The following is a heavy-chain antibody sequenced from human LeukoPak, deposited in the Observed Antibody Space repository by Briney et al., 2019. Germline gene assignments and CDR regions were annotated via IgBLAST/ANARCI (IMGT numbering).Heavy chain of an antibody. CDR2: IKQDGSEK. D-gene: IGHD6-13*01. CDR1: GFTFSSYW. J-gene: IGHJ6*03. Sequence: PGGSLRLSCAASGFTFSSYWMSWVRQAPGKGLEWVANIKQDGSEKYYVDSVKGRFTISRDNSKNTLYLQMNGLRAEDTAVYYCARDGEIAAAGYYYYYYMDVWGKGTTVTVSS. V-gene: IGHV3-7*01. CDR3: ARDGEIAAAGYYYYYYMDV.